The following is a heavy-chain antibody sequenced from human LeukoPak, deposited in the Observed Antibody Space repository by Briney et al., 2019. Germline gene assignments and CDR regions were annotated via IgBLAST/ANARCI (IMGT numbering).Heavy chain of an antibody. D-gene: IGHD3-22*01. CDR2: IDPNSGDT. V-gene: IGHV1-2*02. CDR3: ARSGSTGYSLDY. Sequence: GASVKVSCKASGYSFTSYFIHWVRQAPGQGLEWMGCIDPNSGDTKYAQKFQGRVSMPRDTSTRTAYMELSRLRSDDTAVYFCARSGSTGYSLDYWGQGTLVTVS. J-gene: IGHJ4*02. CDR1: GYSFTSYF.